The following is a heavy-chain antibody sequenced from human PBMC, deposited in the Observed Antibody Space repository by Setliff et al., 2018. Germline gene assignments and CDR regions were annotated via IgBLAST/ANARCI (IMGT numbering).Heavy chain of an antibody. J-gene: IGHJ4*02. CDR1: GGSVSSGSYY. CDR2: IHYSGST. D-gene: IGHD3-22*01. Sequence: SETLSLTCTVSGGSVSSGSYYWSWIRQPPGKGLEWIGYIHYSGSTNYNPSLKSRVTISVDTSKNQFSLKLSSVTAADTAVYYCARADSSGYYPYFDYWGQGTLVTVSS. V-gene: IGHV4-61*01. CDR3: ARADSSGYYPYFDY.